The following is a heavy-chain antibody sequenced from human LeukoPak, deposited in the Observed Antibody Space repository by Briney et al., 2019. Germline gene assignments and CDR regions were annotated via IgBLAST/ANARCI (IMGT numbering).Heavy chain of an antibody. J-gene: IGHJ4*02. CDR1: GFAFNTYA. D-gene: IGHD3-10*01. CDR3: AREIFGSGSDPDF. CDR2: IWHDGSHK. V-gene: IGHV3-33*01. Sequence: GGSLRLSCAASGFAFNTYAMHWVRQAPGQGLEWVALIWHDGSHKFYSNSVRGQFTISRDNSKSTVSLQMNNLRPEDTAVYYCAREIFGSGSDPDFWGQGTLVTVSS.